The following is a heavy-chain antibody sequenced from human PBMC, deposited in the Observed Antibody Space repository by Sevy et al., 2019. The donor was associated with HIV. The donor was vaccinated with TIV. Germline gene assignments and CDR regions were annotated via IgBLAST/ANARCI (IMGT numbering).Heavy chain of an antibody. CDR2: INTNSGNP. V-gene: IGHV7-4-1*01. D-gene: IGHD3-9*01. J-gene: IGHJ4*02. CDR1: GYTFTNYG. Sequence: ASVKVSCKGSGYTFTNYGLIWVRQAPGHGLEYMGRINTNSGNPTFAPGFAGRFVFSLDTSVSTAFLQIDGLKAEDTALYYCARAHYNYFDTWGQGSLVTVSS. CDR3: ARAHYNYFDT.